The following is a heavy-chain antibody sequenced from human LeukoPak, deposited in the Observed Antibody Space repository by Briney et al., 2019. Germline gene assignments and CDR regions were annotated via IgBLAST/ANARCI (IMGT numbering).Heavy chain of an antibody. CDR1: GYTFTSYY. CDR2: INPSGGST. Sequence: ASVKVSCKASGYTFTSYYMHWVRQAPGQGLEWMGIINPSGGSTSYAQKFQGRVTVTRDTSTSTVYMELSSLRSEDTAVYYCARNSPSAAGTFYFDYWGQGTLVTVSS. CDR3: ARNSPSAAGTFYFDY. V-gene: IGHV1-46*01. D-gene: IGHD6-13*01. J-gene: IGHJ4*02.